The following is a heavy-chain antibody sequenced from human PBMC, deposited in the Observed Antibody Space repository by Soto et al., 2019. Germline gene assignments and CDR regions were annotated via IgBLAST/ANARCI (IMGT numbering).Heavy chain of an antibody. J-gene: IGHJ5*01. V-gene: IGHV4-59*01. CDR2: ISYSGSA. CDR1: GVSISSYY. CDR3: ARDLGITMVAS. Sequence: QVQLQESGPGLVKPSETLSLTCTVSGVSISSYYWSWIRQPPGKGPEWIGFISYSGSATYSPSLKSRVTISVDTSKNQFSLKLSSMTAADTAVYYCARDLGITMVASWGQGTLVTVSS. D-gene: IGHD3-10*01.